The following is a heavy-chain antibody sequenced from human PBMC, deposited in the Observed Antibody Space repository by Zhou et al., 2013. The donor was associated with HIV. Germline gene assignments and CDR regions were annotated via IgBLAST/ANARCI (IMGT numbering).Heavy chain of an antibody. D-gene: IGHD1-1*01. J-gene: IGHJ2*01. CDR3: ARSPGTTGTTGCFDL. CDR2: IIPILGIA. CDR1: GGTFSSYA. V-gene: IGHV1-69*04. Sequence: QVQLVQSGAEVKKPGSSVKVSCKASGGTFSSYAISWVRQAPGQGLEWMGRIIPILGIANYAQKFQGRVTITADKSTSTAYMELSSLRSEDTAVYYCARSPGTTGTTGCFDLWGRGTLVXVSS.